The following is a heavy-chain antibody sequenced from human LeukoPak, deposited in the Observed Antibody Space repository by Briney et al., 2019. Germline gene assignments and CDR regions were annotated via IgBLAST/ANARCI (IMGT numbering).Heavy chain of an antibody. CDR1: GYTFTSYG. Sequence: GASVKVSCKASGYTFTSYGISWVRQAPGQGLEWMGWISAYNGNTNYAQKLQGRVTMTTDTSTSTAYMELRSLRSEDTAVYYCARVYYYGSGSYGPHYYYYMDVWGKGTTVTISS. V-gene: IGHV1-18*01. CDR3: ARVYYYGSGSYGPHYYYYMDV. CDR2: ISAYNGNT. D-gene: IGHD3-10*01. J-gene: IGHJ6*03.